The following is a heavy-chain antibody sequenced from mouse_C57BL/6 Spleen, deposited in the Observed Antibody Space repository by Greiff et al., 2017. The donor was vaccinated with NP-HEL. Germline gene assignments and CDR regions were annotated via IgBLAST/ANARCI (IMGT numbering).Heavy chain of an antibody. J-gene: IGHJ4*01. D-gene: IGHD1-1*01. Sequence: QVQLQQSGAELVRPGASVTLSCKASGYTFTDYEMHWVKQTPVHGLEWIGAIDPETGGTAYNQKFKGKAILTADKSSSTAYMELRSLTSEDSAVYYCTRKTLLYYAMDYWGQGTSVTVSS. V-gene: IGHV1-15*01. CDR2: IDPETGGT. CDR1: GYTFTDYE. CDR3: TRKTLLYYAMDY.